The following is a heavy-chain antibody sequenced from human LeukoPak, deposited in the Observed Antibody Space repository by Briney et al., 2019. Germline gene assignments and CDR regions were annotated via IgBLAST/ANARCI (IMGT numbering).Heavy chain of an antibody. Sequence: PGGSLRLSCAASGFTFSDYYMSWIRRAPGKGLEWVSYISSSGSTIYYADSVKGRFTISRDNAKNSLYLQMNSLRAEDTAVYYCAREKDGYNSPTEYFDLWGRGTLVTVSS. J-gene: IGHJ2*01. CDR3: AREKDGYNSPTEYFDL. V-gene: IGHV3-11*01. CDR2: ISSSGSTI. CDR1: GFTFSDYY. D-gene: IGHD5-24*01.